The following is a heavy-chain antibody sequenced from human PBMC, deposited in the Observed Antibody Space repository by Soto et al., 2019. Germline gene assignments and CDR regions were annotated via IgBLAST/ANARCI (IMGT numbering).Heavy chain of an antibody. CDR3: ARGNWNDVRWFDP. D-gene: IGHD1-1*01. CDR2: IYYSGST. CDR1: GGSISSYY. Sequence: SETLSLTCTVSGGSISSYYWSWIRQPPGKGLEWIGYIYYSGSTNYNPSLKSRVTISVDTSKNQFSLKLSSVTAADTAVYYCARGNWNDVRWFDPWGQGTLVTVS. V-gene: IGHV4-59*01. J-gene: IGHJ5*02.